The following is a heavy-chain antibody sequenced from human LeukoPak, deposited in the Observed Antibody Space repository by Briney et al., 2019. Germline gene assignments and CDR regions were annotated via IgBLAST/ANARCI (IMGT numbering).Heavy chain of an antibody. V-gene: IGHV3-21*01. CDR1: GFTFSSYS. CDR3: ARDRIAAAGIDY. CDR2: ISSSSSYI. J-gene: IGHJ4*02. D-gene: IGHD6-13*01. Sequence: GGSLRLSCAASGFTFSSYSMNWVRQAPGKGLEWVSSISSSSSYIYYADSVKGRFTISRDNAKNSLYLQMSSLRAEDTAVYYCARDRIAAAGIDYWGQGTLVTVSS.